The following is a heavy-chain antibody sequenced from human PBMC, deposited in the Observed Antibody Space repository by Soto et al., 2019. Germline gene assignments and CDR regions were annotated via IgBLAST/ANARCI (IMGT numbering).Heavy chain of an antibody. Sequence: QVQLQESGPGLVKPSQTLSLTCTVSGGSISSGGYYWTWIRQHPGKGLEWIGYNYYSGITYYNPSLNSRVTISLYTSKNQFSLKLSSVTAADTAVYYCARGASIAGLYYGMDVWGQGTTVTVSS. CDR1: GGSISSGGYY. D-gene: IGHD6-6*01. CDR3: ARGASIAGLYYGMDV. CDR2: NYYSGIT. J-gene: IGHJ6*02. V-gene: IGHV4-31*03.